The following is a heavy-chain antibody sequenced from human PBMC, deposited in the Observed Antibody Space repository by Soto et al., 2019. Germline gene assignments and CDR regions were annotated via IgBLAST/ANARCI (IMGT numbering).Heavy chain of an antibody. CDR1: GFTFSSYA. J-gene: IGHJ4*02. V-gene: IGHV3-23*01. D-gene: IGHD3-3*01. CDR3: AKELTAPYDFWSGYSNPFDY. CDR2: ISGSGGST. Sequence: PGGSLRLSCAASGFTFSSYAMSWVRQAPGKGLEWVSAISGSGGSTYYADSVKGRFTISRDNSKNTLYLQMNSLRAEDTAVYYCAKELTAPYDFWSGYSNPFDYWGQGTLVTVSS.